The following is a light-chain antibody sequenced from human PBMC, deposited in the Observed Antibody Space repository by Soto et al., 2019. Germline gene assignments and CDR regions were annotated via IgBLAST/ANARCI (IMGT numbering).Light chain of an antibody. CDR3: GTWDSSLSVHV. CDR2: DNN. J-gene: IGLJ1*01. Sequence: VLTQPPSVSAAPGQKVTISCSGSSSNIGNNYVSWYQQVPGTAPKLLIYDNNKRPSGNPDRFSGSKSGTSATLGISGLQTGDEADYYCGTWDSSLSVHVFGTGTNVTVL. CDR1: SSNIGNNY. V-gene: IGLV1-51*01.